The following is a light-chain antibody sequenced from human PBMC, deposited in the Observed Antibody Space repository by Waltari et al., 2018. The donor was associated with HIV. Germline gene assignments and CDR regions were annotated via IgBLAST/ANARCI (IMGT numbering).Light chain of an antibody. CDR3: QSADMTGTFVV. V-gene: IGLV3-25*03. CDR1: GLSNQF. CDR2: KDN. Sequence: YELTQPPSVSASPGQTARLPCPGHGLSNQFPYWYQQKPGQAPILVIYKDNERPSRIPERFSGSSSGSTVTLTISGVLAEDEAFYYCQSADMTGTFVVFGGGTKLTVL. J-gene: IGLJ2*01.